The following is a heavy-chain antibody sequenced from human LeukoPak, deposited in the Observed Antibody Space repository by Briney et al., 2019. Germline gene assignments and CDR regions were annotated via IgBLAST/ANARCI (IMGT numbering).Heavy chain of an antibody. D-gene: IGHD6-13*01. CDR1: GFTFSGSA. CDR2: IRSKANSYAT. V-gene: IGHV3-73*01. J-gene: IGHJ4*02. Sequence: GGSLRLSCAASGFTFSGSAIHWVRRASGKGLEWVGRIRSKANSYATGVAASVKGRFTVSRDDSKNTAYLQMNSPKTEDTAVYYCTRLGEYTSSWDEYWGQGTLVTVSS. CDR3: TRLGEYTSSWDEY.